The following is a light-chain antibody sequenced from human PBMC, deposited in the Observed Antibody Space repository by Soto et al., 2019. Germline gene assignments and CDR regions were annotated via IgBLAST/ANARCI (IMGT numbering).Light chain of an antibody. CDR3: QQSYLTLRT. CDR1: QRVSSY. Sequence: IQMTQSPSSLSASVGDRVTITCRASQRVSSYLHWYQQKPGKAPKLLIHATSTLQSGVPPRFSGRGSGTDFTLTISSLQPEDFANYYFQQSYLTLRTFGQGTKVEIK. CDR2: ATS. J-gene: IGKJ1*01. V-gene: IGKV1-39*01.